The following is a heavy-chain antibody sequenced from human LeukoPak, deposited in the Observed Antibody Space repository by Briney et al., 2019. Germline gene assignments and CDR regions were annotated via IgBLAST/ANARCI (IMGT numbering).Heavy chain of an antibody. D-gene: IGHD3-22*01. CDR1: GFTFSSYW. CDR3: ARGHNSGYYLKY. J-gene: IGHJ4*02. CDR2: ISGSSSYT. Sequence: GGSLRLSCAASGFTFSSYWMHWVRQAPGKGLEWVSDISGSSSYTDYADSVKGRFTISKDNANSSVFLQMDSLRAEDTAVYYCARGHNSGYYLKYWGQGTLVTVSS. V-gene: IGHV3-21*05.